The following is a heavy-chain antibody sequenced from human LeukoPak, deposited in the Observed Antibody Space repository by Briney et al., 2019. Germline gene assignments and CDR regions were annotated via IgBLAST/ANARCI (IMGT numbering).Heavy chain of an antibody. Sequence: GGSLRLSCAASGFTVSSNYMSWVRQAPGKGLEWVSVIYSGGSTYYADSVKGRFTISRDNSKNTLYLQMNSLRAEDTAAYYCARDRGYYDSSGFDYWGQGTLVTVSS. V-gene: IGHV3-66*01. CDR1: GFTVSSNY. D-gene: IGHD3-22*01. CDR2: IYSGGST. CDR3: ARDRGYYDSSGFDY. J-gene: IGHJ4*02.